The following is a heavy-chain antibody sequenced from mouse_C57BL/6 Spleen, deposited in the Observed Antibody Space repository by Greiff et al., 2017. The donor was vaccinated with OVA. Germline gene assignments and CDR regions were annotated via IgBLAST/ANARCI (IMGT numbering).Heavy chain of an antibody. CDR3: ASAGYFDY. Sequence: DVQLVESGPGLVKPSQSLSLTCSVTGYSITSGYYWNWIRQFPGNKLEWMGYISYDGSNNYNPSLKNRISITRDTSKNQFFLKLNSVTTEDTATYYCASAGYFDYWGQGTTLTVSS. CDR1: GYSITSGYY. V-gene: IGHV3-6*01. CDR2: ISYDGSN. J-gene: IGHJ2*01.